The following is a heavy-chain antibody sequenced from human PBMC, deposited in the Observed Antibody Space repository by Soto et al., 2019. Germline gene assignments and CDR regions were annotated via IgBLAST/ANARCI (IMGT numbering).Heavy chain of an antibody. CDR1: GYTFTNYG. CDR2: ISAYSGDT. D-gene: IGHD3-10*01. J-gene: IGHJ3*02. CDR3: ARDRGRRVNAIDI. V-gene: IGHV1-18*01. Sequence: ASVKVSCKASGYTFTNYGITWVRQAPGQGLEGMGWISAYSGDTNYPQKLQGRVTMTTDASTNTAYMELRSLRSDDTAVYYCARDRGRRVNAIDIWGQGTMVTVSS.